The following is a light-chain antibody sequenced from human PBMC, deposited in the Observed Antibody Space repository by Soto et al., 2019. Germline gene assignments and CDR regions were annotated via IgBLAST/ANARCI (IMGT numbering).Light chain of an antibody. J-gene: IGKJ1*01. V-gene: IGKV1-5*01. Sequence: IQLTQSPSSLSSSIGDIVTLTFRASQSISSWSAWYQQKPGKAPKLLIYDASSLESGVPSRFSGSGSGTEFTLTINSLQPDDSATYYCQQYKSYPWTFGQGTKVDIK. CDR1: QSISSW. CDR2: DAS. CDR3: QQYKSYPWT.